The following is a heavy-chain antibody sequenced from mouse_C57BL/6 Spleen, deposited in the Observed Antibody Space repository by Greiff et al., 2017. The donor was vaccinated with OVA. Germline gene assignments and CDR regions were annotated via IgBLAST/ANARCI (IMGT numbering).Heavy chain of an antibody. V-gene: IGHV1-76*01. Sequence: QVQLQQSGAELVRPGASVKLSCKASGYTFTDYYINWVKQRPGQGLEWIARIYPGSGNTYYNEKFKGKATLTAEKSSSTAYMQLSSLTSEDSAVYFCAREGGSSPFAYWGQGTLVTVSA. CDR1: GYTFTDYY. CDR3: AREGGSSPFAY. D-gene: IGHD1-1*01. J-gene: IGHJ3*01. CDR2: IYPGSGNT.